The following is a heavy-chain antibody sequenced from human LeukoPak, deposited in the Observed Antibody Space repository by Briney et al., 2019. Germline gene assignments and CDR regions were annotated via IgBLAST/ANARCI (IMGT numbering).Heavy chain of an antibody. CDR2: INHSGST. CDR1: GGSFSGYY. D-gene: IGHD3-22*01. CDR3: ARDGGSSGYYGEFDY. Sequence: SETLSLTCAVYGGSFSGYYWSWIRQPPGKGLEWIGEINHSGSTNYNPSLKSRVTISVDTSKNQFSLKLSSVTAADTAVYYCARDGGSSGYYGEFDYWGQGTLVTVSS. V-gene: IGHV4-34*01. J-gene: IGHJ4*02.